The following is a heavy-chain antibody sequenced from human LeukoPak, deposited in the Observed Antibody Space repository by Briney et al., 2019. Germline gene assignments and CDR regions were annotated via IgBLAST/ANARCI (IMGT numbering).Heavy chain of an antibody. J-gene: IGHJ4*02. D-gene: IGHD3-10*01. CDR2: IYHSGST. V-gene: IGHV4-38-2*02. CDR3: ARDYYYYGSGSYYYFDY. Sequence: SETLSLTCTVSGGSISSYYWSWIRQPPGKGLEWIGSIYHSGSTYYNPSLKSRVTISVDTSKNQFSLKLSSVTAADTAVYYCARDYYYYGSGSYYYFDYWGQGTLVTVSS. CDR1: GGSISSYY.